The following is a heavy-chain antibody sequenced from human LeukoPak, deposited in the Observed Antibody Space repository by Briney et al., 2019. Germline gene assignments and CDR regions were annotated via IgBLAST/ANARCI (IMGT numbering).Heavy chain of an antibody. J-gene: IGHJ5*02. Sequence: SETLSLTCTVFGGSFSSYYWSWIRQPPGKGLEWIGEINHSGSTNYNPSLKSRVTISVDTSKNQFSLKLSSVTAADTAVCYCARVGRTDYDILTGWFDPWGQGTLVTVSS. D-gene: IGHD3-9*01. CDR1: GGSFSSYY. CDR2: INHSGST. CDR3: ARVGRTDYDILTGWFDP. V-gene: IGHV4-34*01.